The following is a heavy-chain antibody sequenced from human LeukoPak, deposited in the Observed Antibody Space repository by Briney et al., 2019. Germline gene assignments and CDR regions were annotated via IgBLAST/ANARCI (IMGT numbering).Heavy chain of an antibody. V-gene: IGHV3-30*02. CDR3: ARGGYSTFDY. J-gene: IGHJ4*02. CDR1: GFTFSSYG. CDR2: IRYDGSNK. Sequence: PGGSLRLSCAASGFTFSSYGMHWVRQAPGKGLEWVAFIRYDGSNKYYADSVKGRFTISRDNSKNSLYLQMNSLRAEDTAVYYCARGGYSTFDYWGQGTLVTVSS. D-gene: IGHD5-18*01.